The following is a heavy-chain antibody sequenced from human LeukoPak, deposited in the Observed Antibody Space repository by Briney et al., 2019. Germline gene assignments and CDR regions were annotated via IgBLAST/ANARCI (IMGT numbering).Heavy chain of an antibody. D-gene: IGHD1-1*01. CDR3: ARHGEGAGTTPLYWFDP. V-gene: IGHV4-39*01. Sequence: SETLSLTCTVSGGSISSSSYYWGWIRQPPGKGLAWIGSIYYSGSTYYNPSLKSRVTISVDTSKNQFSLKLSSVTAADTAVYYCARHGEGAGTTPLYWFDPWGQGTLVTVSS. CDR1: GGSISSSSYY. J-gene: IGHJ5*02. CDR2: IYYSGST.